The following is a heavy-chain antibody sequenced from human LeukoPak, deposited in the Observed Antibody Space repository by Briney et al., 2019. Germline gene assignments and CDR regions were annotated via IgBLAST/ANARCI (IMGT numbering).Heavy chain of an antibody. J-gene: IGHJ4*02. CDR1: GGSISSSSW. D-gene: IGHD6-6*01. CDR2: IYHSGST. V-gene: IGHV4-4*02. CDR3: AREGQQLVPPLDY. Sequence: PSETLSLTCTVSGGSISSSSWWSWVRQPSGKGLEWIGEIYHSGSTNYNPSLKSRVTISVDTSKNQFSLKLTSLTAADTAVYYCAREGQQLVPPLDYWGQGTLVTVSS.